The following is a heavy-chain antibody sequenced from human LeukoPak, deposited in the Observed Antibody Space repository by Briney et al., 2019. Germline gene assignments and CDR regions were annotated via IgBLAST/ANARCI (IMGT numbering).Heavy chain of an antibody. Sequence: GGSLRLSCAASGFTFSSYSMNWVRQAPGKGLEWVSLIYSGGNTYYADSVKGRFTISTDNSKNTLYLQMNSLRAEDTAVYYCASQKYCTNGICYRKYYFDYWGQGTLVTVSS. CDR3: ASQKYCTNGICYRKYYFDY. CDR2: IYSGGNT. CDR1: GFTFSSYS. D-gene: IGHD2-8*01. V-gene: IGHV3-66*04. J-gene: IGHJ4*02.